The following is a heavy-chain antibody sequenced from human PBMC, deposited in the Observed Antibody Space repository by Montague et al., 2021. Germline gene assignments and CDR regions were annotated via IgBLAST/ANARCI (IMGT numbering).Heavy chain of an antibody. V-gene: IGHV3-7*03. CDR1: GFTFSGYW. Sequence: SLRLSCAASGFTFSGYWMSWVRQAPGKGLEWVANIGDDGVETYYADSVKGRFTVSRDNAKSSLYLQMNSLRAEDTAVYYCGGATVGGGIDFWGQGTPVTVSS. CDR2: IGDDGVET. CDR3: GGATVGGGIDF. J-gene: IGHJ6*02. D-gene: IGHD1-26*01.